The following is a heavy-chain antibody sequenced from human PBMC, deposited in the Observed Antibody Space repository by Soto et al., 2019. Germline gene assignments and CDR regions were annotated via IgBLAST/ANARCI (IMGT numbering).Heavy chain of an antibody. D-gene: IGHD3-10*01. CDR3: ARMGGLTVRHSCPYLDY. Sequence: QVQLVESGGGVVQPGGSLRLSCATSGFTFSSYGLHWVRQAPGKGLEWVALIWYDGSHTYYADAVKGRFSISRDDSKGTLYLQMDGLRDEDTSVYYCARMGGLTVRHSCPYLDYGGQGTVVAVSS. J-gene: IGHJ4*02. V-gene: IGHV3-33*01. CDR2: IWYDGSHT. CDR1: GFTFSSYG.